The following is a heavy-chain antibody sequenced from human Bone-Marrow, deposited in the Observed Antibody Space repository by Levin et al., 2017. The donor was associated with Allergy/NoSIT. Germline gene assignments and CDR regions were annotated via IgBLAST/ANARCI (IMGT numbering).Heavy chain of an antibody. V-gene: IGHV3-49*03. CDR3: TRGEYPLGSTIFGVNYYYDGMDV. Sequence: PGGSLRLSCTASGFTFGDYAMSWFRQAPGKGLEWVGFIRSKAYGGTTEYAASVKGRFTISRDDSKSIAYLQMNSLKTEDTAVYYCTRGEYPLGSTIFGVNYYYDGMDVWGQGTTVTVSS. CDR1: GFTFGDYA. D-gene: IGHD3-3*01. J-gene: IGHJ6*02. CDR2: IRSKAYGGTT.